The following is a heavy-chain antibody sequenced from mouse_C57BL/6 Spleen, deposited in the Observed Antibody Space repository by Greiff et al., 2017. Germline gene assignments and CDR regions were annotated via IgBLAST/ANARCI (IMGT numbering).Heavy chain of an antibody. CDR2: IDPSDSYT. J-gene: IGHJ3*01. D-gene: IGHD2-1*01. CDR1: GYTFTSYW. CDR3: ARFHYGNTRCAY. Sequence: QVQLQQPGAELVKPGASVKLSCKASGYTFTSYWMQWVKQRPGQGLEWIGEIDPSDSYTNYNQKFKGKATLTVDTSSSTAYMQLSSLTSADSAVYYCARFHYGNTRCAYWGQGTLVTVSA. V-gene: IGHV1-50*01.